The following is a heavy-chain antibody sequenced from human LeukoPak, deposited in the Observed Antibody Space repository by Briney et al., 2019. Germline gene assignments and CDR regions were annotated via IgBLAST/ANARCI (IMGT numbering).Heavy chain of an antibody. J-gene: IGHJ3*01. V-gene: IGHV3-21*01. CDR1: GLTFSTYS. Sequence: PGGSLRLSCAASGLTFSTYSMNWVRQAPGKGLEWVSSTSSSSTYIYYLDSVKGRFTISRDNAKNSLSLQMNYLRAEDTAVYFCARARASDDAGHAFDLGPRDNGHRLF. CDR2: TSSSSTYI. CDR3: ARARASDDAGHAFD.